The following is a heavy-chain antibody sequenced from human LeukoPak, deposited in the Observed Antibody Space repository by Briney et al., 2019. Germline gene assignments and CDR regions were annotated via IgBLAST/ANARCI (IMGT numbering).Heavy chain of an antibody. V-gene: IGHV3-23*01. Sequence: GGSLRLSCAASGFTFSSYAMSWVRQAPGKGLEWVSAISGSGGSTYYADSVKGRFTISRDNSKNTLYLQMNSLGAEDTALYYCASPQLQYFDWFTPPLGYWGQGSLVTVSS. CDR3: ASPQLQYFDWFTPPLGY. CDR2: ISGSGGST. D-gene: IGHD3-9*01. J-gene: IGHJ4*02. CDR1: GFTFSSYA.